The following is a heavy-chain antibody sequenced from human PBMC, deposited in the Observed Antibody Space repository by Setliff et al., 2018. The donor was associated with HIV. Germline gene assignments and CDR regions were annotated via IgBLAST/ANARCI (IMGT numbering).Heavy chain of an antibody. J-gene: IGHJ5*02. D-gene: IGHD6-19*01. V-gene: IGHV4-31*03. CDR1: GGSISSGGYY. CDR3: ASSSGWYGAAQFDP. Sequence: PSETLSLTCTVSGGSISSGGYYWSWIRQHPGKGLEWIGYIYYSGNTYYNPSLKSRVTISVDTSKNQFSLKLSSLTAADTAVYYCASSSGWYGAAQFDPWGQGTRVTVSS. CDR2: IYYSGNT.